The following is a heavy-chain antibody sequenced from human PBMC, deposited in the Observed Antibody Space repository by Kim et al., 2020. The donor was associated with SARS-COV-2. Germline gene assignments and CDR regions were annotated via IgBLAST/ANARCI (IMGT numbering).Heavy chain of an antibody. Sequence: GGSLRLSCAASGFTFSSYAMSWVRQAPGKGLEWVSVIYSGGSSTYYADSVKGRFTISRDNSKNTLYLQMNSLRAEDTAVYYCARASATPEASMVITTDYYYYYGMDVWGQGTTVTVSS. J-gene: IGHJ6*02. CDR1: GFTFSSYA. CDR2: IYSGGSST. V-gene: IGHV3-23*03. D-gene: IGHD3-22*01. CDR3: ARASATPEASMVITTDYYYYYGMDV.